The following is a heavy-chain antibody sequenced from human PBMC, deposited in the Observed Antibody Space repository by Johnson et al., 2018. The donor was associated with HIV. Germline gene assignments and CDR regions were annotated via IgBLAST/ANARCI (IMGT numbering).Heavy chain of an antibody. V-gene: IGHV3-NL1*01. Sequence: QVQLVESGGGVVRPGGSLSLSCAASGFTFNSFGVHWVRQAPGKGLEWVSVIYSGGSTYYADSVKGRFTISRDNSKNTLYLQMNSLRAEDTAVYYCARGSAFDIWGQGTMVTVSS. CDR1: GFTFNSFG. CDR3: ARGSAFDI. J-gene: IGHJ3*02. CDR2: IYSGGST. D-gene: IGHD6-6*01.